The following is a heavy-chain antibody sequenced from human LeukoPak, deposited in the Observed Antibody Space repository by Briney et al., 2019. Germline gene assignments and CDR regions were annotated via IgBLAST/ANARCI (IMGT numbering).Heavy chain of an antibody. CDR2: IYPDDSNP. J-gene: IGHJ4*02. V-gene: IGHV5-51*01. CDR1: GYSFTNYW. D-gene: IGHD6-25*01. Sequence: GESLKISCKGSGYSFTNYWIGWVRQMPGKGLEWLGIIYPDDSNPRYSPSFQGQVTISVDKSISTAYLQWSSLKASDTAMYYCARSLTAAAGDYWGQGTLVTVSS. CDR3: ARSLTAAAGDY.